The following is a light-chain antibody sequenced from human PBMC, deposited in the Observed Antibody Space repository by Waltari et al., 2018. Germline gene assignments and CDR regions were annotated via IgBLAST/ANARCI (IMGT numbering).Light chain of an antibody. CDR1: SSDVGGYKY. CDR2: YVS. V-gene: IGLV2-14*01. Sequence: QSALTQPASVSGSPGQSITISCTGTSSDVGGYKYVSWYQQQPGKAPKLMIYYVSKRPSGVFNRFSGSKSGNTASLTISGLQAEDEADYYCTSYTSSPSWVFGGGTKLTVL. J-gene: IGLJ3*02. CDR3: TSYTSSPSWV.